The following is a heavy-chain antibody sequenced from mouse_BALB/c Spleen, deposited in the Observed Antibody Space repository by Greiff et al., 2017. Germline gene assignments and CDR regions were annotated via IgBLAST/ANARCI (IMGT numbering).Heavy chain of an antibody. Sequence: DVKLVESGGGLVQPGGSRKLSCAASGFTFSSFGMHWVRQAPEKGLEWVAYISSGSSTIYYADTVKGRFTISRDNPKNTLFLQMTSLRSGDTAMYYCARKVLDYWGQGTSVTVSS. CDR2: ISSGSSTI. V-gene: IGHV5-17*02. CDR1: GFTFSSFG. J-gene: IGHJ4*01. CDR3: ARKVLDY. D-gene: IGHD1-3*01.